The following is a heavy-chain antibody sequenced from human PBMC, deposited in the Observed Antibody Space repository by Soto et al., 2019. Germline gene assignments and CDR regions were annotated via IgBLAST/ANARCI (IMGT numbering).Heavy chain of an antibody. D-gene: IGHD1-26*01. CDR3: AKMSGSYGRRYYYYGMDV. Sequence: ASVKVSCKASGGTFSSYAISWVRQAPGQGLEWMGRIIPILGIANYAQKFQGRVTITADKSTSTAYMELSSLRSEDTAVYYCAKMSGSYGRRYYYYGMDVWGQGTTVTVSS. CDR1: GGTFSSYA. V-gene: IGHV1-69*04. CDR2: IIPILGIA. J-gene: IGHJ6*02.